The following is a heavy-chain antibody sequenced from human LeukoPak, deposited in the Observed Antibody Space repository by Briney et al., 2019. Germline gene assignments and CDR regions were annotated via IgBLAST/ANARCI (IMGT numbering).Heavy chain of an antibody. V-gene: IGHV1-69*06. D-gene: IGHD5-18*01. CDR1: GGTFSSYA. Sequence: GASVKVSCKASGGTFSSYAISWVRQAPGQGLEWMGGIIPIFGTANYAQKFQGRVTITADKSTSTAYMELSSLRSEDTAVYYCARANRIQLWPRGAFDIWGQGTMVTVSS. CDR3: ARANRIQLWPRGAFDI. J-gene: IGHJ3*02. CDR2: IIPIFGTA.